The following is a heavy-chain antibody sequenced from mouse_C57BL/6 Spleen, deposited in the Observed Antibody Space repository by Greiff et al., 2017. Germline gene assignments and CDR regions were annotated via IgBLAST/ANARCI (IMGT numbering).Heavy chain of an antibody. CDR2: IYPGDGDT. D-gene: IGHD1-1*01. J-gene: IGHJ1*03. CDR1: GYAFSSSW. CDR3: ARKAGDYYGSRGYFDV. Sequence: QVQLQQSGPELVKPGASVKISCKASGYAFSSSWMNWVKQRPGKGLEWIGRIYPGDGDTNYNGKFKGKATLTADKSSSTAYMQLSSLTSEDSAVYFCARKAGDYYGSRGYFDVWGTGTTVTVSS. V-gene: IGHV1-82*01.